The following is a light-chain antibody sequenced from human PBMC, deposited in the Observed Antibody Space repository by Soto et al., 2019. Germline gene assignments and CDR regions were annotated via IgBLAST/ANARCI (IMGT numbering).Light chain of an antibody. V-gene: IGKV3-15*01. J-gene: IGKJ5*01. CDR2: GAS. Sequence: EIVMTQSPATLSVSPGERATLSCRASQSVSSNLAWYQQKPGQAPRLLIYGASTRATGIPTRFSGSGSGTEFTLTITILQSEDFAVYYGQQYNNWLITFGQGTRLEIK. CDR3: QQYNNWLIT. CDR1: QSVSSN.